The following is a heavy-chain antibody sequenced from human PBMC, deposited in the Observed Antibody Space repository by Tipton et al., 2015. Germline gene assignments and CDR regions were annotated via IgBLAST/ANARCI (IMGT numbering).Heavy chain of an antibody. D-gene: IGHD3-3*01. CDR2: ISYSGST. CDR3: ACQDYDLLSRDYPAIDY. J-gene: IGHJ4*02. Sequence: TLSLTCSVSGGSVSSANYYWSWIRQPPGKGLEWIGYISYSGSTHYNPSVKSRVTISLDTSKNQFSLTLSSVTAADTAVYYCACQDYDLLSRDYPAIDYWGQGTLVTVSS. CDR1: GGSVSSANYY. V-gene: IGHV4-61*01.